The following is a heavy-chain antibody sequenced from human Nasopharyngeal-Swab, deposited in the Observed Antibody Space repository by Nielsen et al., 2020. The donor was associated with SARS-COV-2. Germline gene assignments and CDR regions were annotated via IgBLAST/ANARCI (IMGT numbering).Heavy chain of an antibody. V-gene: IGHV4-4*02. CDR2: IYHSGST. D-gene: IGHD2-2*01. J-gene: IGHJ6*03. CDR3: ARERLGYCSSTSCYGGKRYYYYYYMDV. Sequence: WIRQPPGKGLEWIGEIYHSGSTNYNPSLKSRVTISVDKSKNQFSLKLSSVTAADTAVYYCARERLGYCSSTSCYGGKRYYYYYYMDVWGKGTTVTVSS.